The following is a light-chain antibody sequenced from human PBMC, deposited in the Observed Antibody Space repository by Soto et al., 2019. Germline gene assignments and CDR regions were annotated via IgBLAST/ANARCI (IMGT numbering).Light chain of an antibody. J-gene: IGKJ1*01. V-gene: IGKV3-15*01. CDR3: HKYYTWPRT. Sequence: EIVMTQSPATLSVSPVERATLSCRASQSVSSNLAWYQQKPGQAPRLLIYGASTRATGIPARFSGSGSGTEFTLTISSLQSEDIAVYYCHKYYTWPRTCGQGNKGDIK. CDR1: QSVSSN. CDR2: GAS.